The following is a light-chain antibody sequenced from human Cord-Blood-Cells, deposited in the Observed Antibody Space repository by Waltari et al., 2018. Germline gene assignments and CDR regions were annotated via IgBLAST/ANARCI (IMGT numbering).Light chain of an antibody. CDR1: SSDVGSYNL. Sequence: QSALTQPASVSGSPGQSITISCTGTSSDVGSYNLLSWYQQHPGKAPNLMIYEGSNRPSGVSNRFSGSKSGNTASLTISGLQAEDEADYYCCSYAGSSTFAVFGGGTKLTVL. V-gene: IGLV2-23*03. CDR2: EGS. CDR3: CSYAGSSTFAV. J-gene: IGLJ3*02.